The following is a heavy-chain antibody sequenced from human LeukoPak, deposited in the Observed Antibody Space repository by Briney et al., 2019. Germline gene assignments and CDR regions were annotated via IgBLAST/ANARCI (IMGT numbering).Heavy chain of an antibody. J-gene: IGHJ4*02. CDR2: IIPIFGTA. CDR3: ARAVGDTAMVGEPLDY. V-gene: IGHV1-69*13. CDR1: GGTFSSYA. Sequence: SVKVSFKASGGTFSSYAISWVRQAPGQGLEWMGGIIPIFGTANYAQKFQGRVTITADESTSTAYMELSSLRSEDTAVYYCARAVGDTAMVGEPLDYWGQGTLVTVSS. D-gene: IGHD5-18*01.